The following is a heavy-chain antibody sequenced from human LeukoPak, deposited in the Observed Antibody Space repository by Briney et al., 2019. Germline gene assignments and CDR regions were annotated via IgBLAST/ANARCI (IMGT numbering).Heavy chain of an antibody. CDR2: ISGSGGRT. Sequence: GGSLRLSCAASGFTFSSYGMSWVRQAPGKGLEWVSTISGSGGRTYYADSVKGRFTISRDNSKNTLYLQMNSLRAEDTAVYYCAKPYFRGVSLYFDYWGQGTLVTVSS. CDR1: GFTFSSYG. CDR3: AKPYFRGVSLYFDY. J-gene: IGHJ4*02. D-gene: IGHD3-10*01. V-gene: IGHV3-23*01.